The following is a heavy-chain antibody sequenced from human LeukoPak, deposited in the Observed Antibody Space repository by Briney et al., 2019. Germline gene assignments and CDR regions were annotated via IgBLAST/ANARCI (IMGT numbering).Heavy chain of an antibody. Sequence: PGRSLRLSCAASGFTFSSYGMHWVRQAPGKGLEWVAVIWYDGSNKYYADSVKGRSTISRDNSKNTLYLQMNSLRAEDTAVYYCAKDRGDGYNWGLFDYWGQGTLVTVSS. CDR1: GFTFSSYG. CDR3: AKDRGDGYNWGLFDY. D-gene: IGHD5-24*01. CDR2: IWYDGSNK. V-gene: IGHV3-33*06. J-gene: IGHJ4*02.